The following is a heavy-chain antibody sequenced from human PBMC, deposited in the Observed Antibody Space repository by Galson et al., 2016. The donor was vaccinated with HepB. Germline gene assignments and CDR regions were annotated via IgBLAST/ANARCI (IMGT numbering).Heavy chain of an antibody. CDR1: GGTFTTYP. J-gene: IGHJ3*02. CDR2: IIPLLGIP. V-gene: IGHV1-69*02. CDR3: ARPSSGWANDAFDI. Sequence: SVKVSCKASGGTFTTYPITWVRQAPGQGPECLGRIIPLLGIPKYAQKFQGRLTITADKSTSTTYMERTSLGSEDTAVYYCARPSSGWANDAFDIWGQGTMVTVSS. D-gene: IGHD6-19*01.